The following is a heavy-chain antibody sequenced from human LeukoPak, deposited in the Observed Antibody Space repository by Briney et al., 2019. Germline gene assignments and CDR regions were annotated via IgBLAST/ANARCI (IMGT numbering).Heavy chain of an antibody. D-gene: IGHD4-17*01. CDR3: ARALKYDYGDYEDPGVFDY. CDR2: IKQDGSEK. CDR1: GFTFSSYW. J-gene: IGHJ4*02. V-gene: IGHV3-7*01. Sequence: GGSLRLSCAASGFTFSSYWMSWVRQAPGKGLEWVANIKQDGSEKYYVDSVKGRFTISRDNAKNSLYLQMNSLRAEDTAVYYCARALKYDYGDYEDPGVFDYWGQGTLVTVSS.